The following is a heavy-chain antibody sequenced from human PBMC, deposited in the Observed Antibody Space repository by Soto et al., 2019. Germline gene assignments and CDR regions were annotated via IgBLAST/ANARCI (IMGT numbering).Heavy chain of an antibody. D-gene: IGHD6-6*01. J-gene: IGHJ4*02. CDR3: ARDPGSIAARPT. CDR1: GGSISSGGYY. CDR2: IYYSGST. Sequence: PSETLSLTCTVSGGSISSGGYYWSWIRQHPGKGLEWIGYIYYSGSTYYNPSLKSRVTISVDTSKNQFSLKLSSVTAADTAVYYCARDPGSIAARPTWRQGTLVTVSS. V-gene: IGHV4-31*03.